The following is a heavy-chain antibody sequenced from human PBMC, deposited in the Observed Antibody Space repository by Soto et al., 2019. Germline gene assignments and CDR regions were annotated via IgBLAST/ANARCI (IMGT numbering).Heavy chain of an antibody. Sequence: QVQLVESGGGVVQPGRSLGLSCAASGFTFSNYALHWVRQAPGKGLEWVAVIATDGSNKYYADSVKGRFTISRDNSKNTLYLQMNSLRAEDTAVFYCARETLGVGTSFLEYWGQGTLVTVSS. CDR2: IATDGSNK. V-gene: IGHV3-30-3*01. CDR1: GFTFSNYA. J-gene: IGHJ4*02. CDR3: ARETLGVGTSFLEY. D-gene: IGHD3-3*01.